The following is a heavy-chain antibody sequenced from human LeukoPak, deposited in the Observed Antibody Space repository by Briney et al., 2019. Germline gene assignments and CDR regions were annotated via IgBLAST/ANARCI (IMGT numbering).Heavy chain of an antibody. D-gene: IGHD6-19*01. Sequence: SETLSLTCTVSDGSISSGYYWGWIRQPPGKGLEWIGSLYYSGSACYNPFLKSRVTISVDTSKNHFALKVTSVTAADTAVYYCARHKYSSGWPPEGAFDIWGQGTMVTVSS. V-gene: IGHV4-39*01. CDR2: LYYSGSA. J-gene: IGHJ3*02. CDR3: ARHKYSSGWPPEGAFDI. CDR1: DGSISSGYY.